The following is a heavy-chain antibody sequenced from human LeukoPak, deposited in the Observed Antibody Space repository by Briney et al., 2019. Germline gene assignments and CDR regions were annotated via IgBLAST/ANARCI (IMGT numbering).Heavy chain of an antibody. V-gene: IGHV3-64*01. Sequence: GGSLRLSCAASGFTFSNYILHWVRQAPGKGLEYVSGVSSNGRITYYANSVKGRFSVSRDNSKNMLYLQMGSLRAEDFAVYYCAREGGCGPTSCYSPHFDNWGQGTLVTVSS. D-gene: IGHD2-2*01. CDR1: GFTFSNYI. J-gene: IGHJ4*02. CDR3: AREGGCGPTSCYSPHFDN. CDR2: VSSNGRIT.